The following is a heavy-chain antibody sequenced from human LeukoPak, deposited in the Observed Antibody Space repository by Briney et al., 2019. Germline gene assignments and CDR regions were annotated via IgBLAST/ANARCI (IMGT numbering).Heavy chain of an antibody. CDR1: GGSFRGYY. CDR3: ARGSGYSSGWYSYYYYYYMDV. CDR2: INHSGST. V-gene: IGHV4-34*01. J-gene: IGHJ6*03. Sequence: PSETLSLTCAVYGGSFRGYYWSWIRQPPGKGLEWIGEINHSGSTNYNPSLKSRVTISVDTSKNQFPLKLSSVTAADTAVYYCARGSGYSSGWYSYYYYYYMDVWGKGTTVTVSS. D-gene: IGHD6-19*01.